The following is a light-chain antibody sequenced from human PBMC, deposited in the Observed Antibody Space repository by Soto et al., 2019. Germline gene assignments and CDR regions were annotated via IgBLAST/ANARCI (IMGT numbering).Light chain of an antibody. J-gene: IGLJ1*01. CDR3: SSYTTSSALQV. Sequence: QSVLPQPPSVSGCRGQSSTISGSGIMRDVVLYTYVSWYQQHPGKAPKLMIYGVNNRPSGVSNRFSGSTSGNTASLTISGLQADDEADYYCSSYTTSSALQVFGTGTKVTVL. CDR1: MRDVVLYTY. CDR2: GVN. V-gene: IGLV2-14*01.